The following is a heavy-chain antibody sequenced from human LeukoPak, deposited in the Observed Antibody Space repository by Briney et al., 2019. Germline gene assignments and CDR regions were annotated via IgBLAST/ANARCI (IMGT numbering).Heavy chain of an antibody. CDR2: ISSSSSTI. CDR1: GFTFSSYS. CDR3: ARERSYYGSGSYSD. Sequence: GGSLRLSCAASGFTFSSYSMNWVRQAPGKGLEWVSYISSSSSTIYYADSVKGRFTISRDNAKNSLYLQMNSLRAEDTAVYYCARERSYYGSGSYSDWGQGTLVTVSS. V-gene: IGHV3-48*04. J-gene: IGHJ4*02. D-gene: IGHD3-10*01.